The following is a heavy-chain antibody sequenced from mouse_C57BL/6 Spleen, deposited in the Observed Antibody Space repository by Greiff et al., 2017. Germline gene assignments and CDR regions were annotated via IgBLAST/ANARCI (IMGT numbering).Heavy chain of an antibody. J-gene: IGHJ3*01. CDR2: IYPSDSET. V-gene: IGHV1-61*01. Sequence: QVQLKQPGAELVRPGSSVKLSCKASGYTFTSYWMDWVKQRPGQGLEWIGNIYPSDSETHYNQKFKDKATLTVDKSSSTAYMQLSSLTSEDSAVYYCARSPWFAYWGQGTLVTVSA. CDR3: ARSPWFAY. CDR1: GYTFTSYW.